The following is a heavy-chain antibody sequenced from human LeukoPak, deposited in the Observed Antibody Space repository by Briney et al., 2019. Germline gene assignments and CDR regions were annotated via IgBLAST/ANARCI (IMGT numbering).Heavy chain of an antibody. V-gene: IGHV3-48*03. D-gene: IGHD1-1*01. Sequence: PGGSLRLSCAASGFTFSSYEMNWVRQAPGKGLEWVSYISSSGSTIYYADSVKGRFTISRDNAKNSLYLRMNSLRAEDTAVYYCARGSTTGTFDYWGQGTLVTVSS. CDR3: ARGSTTGTFDY. CDR1: GFTFSSYE. CDR2: ISSSGSTI. J-gene: IGHJ4*02.